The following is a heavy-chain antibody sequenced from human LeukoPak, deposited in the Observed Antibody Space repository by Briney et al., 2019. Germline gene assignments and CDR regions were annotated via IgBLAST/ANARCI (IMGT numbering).Heavy chain of an antibody. CDR1: GFTFSDSA. V-gene: IGHV3-23*01. J-gene: IGHJ3*01. Sequence: GGSLRLSCAASGFTFSDSAMNWVRRAPGKGLEWVSLISFSGGNTYYADSVRGRFTISRDNSKDTLYLQMNSLRAEDTAIYYCVRDIELSTWGLGTMVTVSS. D-gene: IGHD3-16*02. CDR2: ISFSGGNT. CDR3: VRDIELST.